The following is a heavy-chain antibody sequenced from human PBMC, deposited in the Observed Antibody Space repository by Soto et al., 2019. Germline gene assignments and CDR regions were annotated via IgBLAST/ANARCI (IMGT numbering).Heavy chain of an antibody. V-gene: IGHV1-69*13. CDR2: IIPIFGTA. CDR1: GGTFSSYA. D-gene: IGHD1-7*01. CDR3: ARSLAFQYNWNYVFDY. Sequence: ASVKVSCKASGGTFSSYAISWVRQAPGQGLEWMGGIIPIFGTANYAQKFQGRVAITADESTSTAYMGLSSLRSEDTSVFYCARSLAFQYNWNYVFDYWGQGTLVTVSS. J-gene: IGHJ4*02.